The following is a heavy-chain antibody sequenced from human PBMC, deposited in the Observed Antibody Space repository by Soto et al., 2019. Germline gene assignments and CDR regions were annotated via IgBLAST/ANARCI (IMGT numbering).Heavy chain of an antibody. V-gene: IGHV3-49*04. CDR2: IRSKAYGGTT. CDR1: GFTFGDYA. J-gene: IGHJ4*02. Sequence: GGSLRLSCTASGFTFGDYAMSWVRQAPGKGLEWVGFIRSKAYGGTTEYAASVKGRFTISRDDSKSIAYLQMNSLKTEDTAVYYCTCSVIAVAGQTDYWGQGTLVTVSS. CDR3: TCSVIAVAGQTDY. D-gene: IGHD6-19*01.